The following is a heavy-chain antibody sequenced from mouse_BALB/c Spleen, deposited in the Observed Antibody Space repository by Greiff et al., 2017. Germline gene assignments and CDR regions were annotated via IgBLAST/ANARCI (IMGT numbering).Heavy chain of an antibody. D-gene: IGHD2-4*01. J-gene: IGHJ3*01. CDR2: ISSGSSTI. CDR1: GFTFSDYY. Sequence: EVKLVESGGGLVKPGGSLKLSCAASGFTFSDYYMYWVRQTPEKRLEWVAYISSGSSTIYYADTVKGRFTISRDNPTNTLFLQVTSLRSEDTAMYYCARRGAYDYDGPWFAYWGQGTLVTVSA. V-gene: IGHV5-17*01. CDR3: ARRGAYDYDGPWFAY.